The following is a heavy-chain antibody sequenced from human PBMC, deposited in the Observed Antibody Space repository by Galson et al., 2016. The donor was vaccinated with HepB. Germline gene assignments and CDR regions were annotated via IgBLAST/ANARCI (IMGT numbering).Heavy chain of an antibody. CDR1: GYRFTNYW. J-gene: IGHJ2*01. D-gene: IGHD3-10*01. Sequence: QSGAEVKKPGESLKISCKGSGYRFTNYWIGWVRQMPGKGLEWMGIIYPGDSDTRYGPSFQGQVTISADKSISTAYLQWRSLKASGTAIYYCARHEGDPSFWYFNLWGRGTLVTVSS. V-gene: IGHV5-51*01. CDR2: IYPGDSDT. CDR3: ARHEGDPSFWYFNL.